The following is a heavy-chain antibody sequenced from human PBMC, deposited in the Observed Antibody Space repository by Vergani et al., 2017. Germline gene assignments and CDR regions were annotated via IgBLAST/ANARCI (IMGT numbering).Heavy chain of an antibody. CDR1: GGSISSGSYY. CDR3: ARDGTMAIDY. Sequence: QVQLQESGPGLVKPSQTLSLTCTVSGGSISSGSYYWSWIRQPAGKGLEWIGRIYTSGSTNYNPALNSRVTISVDTSKNQFSLRLSSVTAADTAVYYCARDGTMAIDYWGQGTLVTVSS. J-gene: IGHJ4*02. V-gene: IGHV4-61*02. D-gene: IGHD5-24*01. CDR2: IYTSGST.